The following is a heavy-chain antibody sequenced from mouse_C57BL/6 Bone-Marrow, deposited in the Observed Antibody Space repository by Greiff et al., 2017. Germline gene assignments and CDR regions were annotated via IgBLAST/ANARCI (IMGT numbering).Heavy chain of an antibody. J-gene: IGHJ2*01. CDR1: GYTFTSYW. CDR3: ARWGYPYYFDY. Sequence: QVQLQQSGAELVRPGTSVKLSCKASGYTFTSYWMHWVKQRPGQGLEWIGVIDPSDSYTNYNQKFKGKATLTVDTSSSTAYMQLSSLTSEDSAVYYCARWGYPYYFDYWGQGTTLTVSS. CDR2: IDPSDSYT. V-gene: IGHV1-59*01. D-gene: IGHD2-2*01.